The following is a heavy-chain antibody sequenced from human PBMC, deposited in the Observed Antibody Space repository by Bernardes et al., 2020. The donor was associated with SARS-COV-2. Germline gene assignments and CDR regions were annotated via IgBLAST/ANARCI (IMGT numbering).Heavy chain of an antibody. J-gene: IGHJ4*02. CDR3: ARLGRSITIFGVVITLEDS. CDR2: IYYSGST. Sequence: SETLSLTCTVSGGSISSSSYYWGWIRQPPGKGLEWIGSIYYSGSTYYNPSLKSRVTISVDTSKNQFSLKLSSVTAADTAVYYCARLGRSITIFGVVITLEDSWGQRTLVTVSS. CDR1: GGSISSSSYY. V-gene: IGHV4-39*01. D-gene: IGHD3-3*01.